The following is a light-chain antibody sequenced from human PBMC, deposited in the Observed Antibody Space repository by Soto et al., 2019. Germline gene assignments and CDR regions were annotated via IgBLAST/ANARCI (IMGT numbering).Light chain of an antibody. CDR2: AAS. J-gene: IGKJ1*01. CDR1: QGIRTA. Sequence: DIQMTQSPSTLSASVGDRVTITCRASQGIRTALGWYQQKPGKVPKLLIYAASILQSGVPSRFSGSGSGTEFTLTISSLQPDDFATYYCQQYNSWTFGQGTKVDIK. V-gene: IGKV1-17*01. CDR3: QQYNSWT.